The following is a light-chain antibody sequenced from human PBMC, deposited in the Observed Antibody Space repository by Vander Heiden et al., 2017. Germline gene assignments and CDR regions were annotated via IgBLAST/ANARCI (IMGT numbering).Light chain of an antibody. CDR3: QQSYSTLFT. Sequence: IHITQSPSSLSASVGGRVTIPCLASQSSSNYLLWYQQIPGKAPKLLIYGASSVQSGVPARFSGSGSGTDFTLTIASLQPEDFAIYYCQQSYSTLFTFGGGTKVEVK. CDR1: QSSSNY. CDR2: GAS. V-gene: IGKV1-39*01. J-gene: IGKJ4*02.